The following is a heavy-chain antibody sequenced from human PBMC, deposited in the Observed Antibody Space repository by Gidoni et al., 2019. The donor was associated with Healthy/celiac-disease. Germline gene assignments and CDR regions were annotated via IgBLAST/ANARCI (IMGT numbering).Heavy chain of an antibody. CDR2: ISYDGSNK. CDR3: ARDHCTGGVCSMIYYYYYGMDV. Sequence: QVQLVESGGGVVQPGRSLRPSCAASGFTFSSYAMHWVRQAPGKGLEWVAVISYDGSNKYYADSVKGRFTISRDNSKNTLYLQMNSLRAEDTAVYYCARDHCTGGVCSMIYYYYYGMDVWGQGTTVTVSS. CDR1: GFTFSSYA. D-gene: IGHD2-8*02. V-gene: IGHV3-30*04. J-gene: IGHJ6*02.